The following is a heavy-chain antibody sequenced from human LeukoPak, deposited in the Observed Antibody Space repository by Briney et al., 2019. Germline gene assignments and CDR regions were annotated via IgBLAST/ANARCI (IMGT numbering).Heavy chain of an antibody. CDR2: ISAYNGNT. D-gene: IGHD5-12*01. CDR3: AKDLRLRADNWFDP. J-gene: IGHJ5*02. CDR1: GYTFTSYG. V-gene: IGHV1-18*01. Sequence: ASGKVSCKASGYTFTSYGISWVRQAPGQGLEWMGWISAYNGNTNYAQKLQGRVTMTTDTSTSTAYMELRSLRSDDTAVYYCAKDLRLRADNWFDPWGQGTLVTVSS.